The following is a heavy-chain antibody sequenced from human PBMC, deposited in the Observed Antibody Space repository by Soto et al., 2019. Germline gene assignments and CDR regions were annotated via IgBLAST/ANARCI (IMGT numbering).Heavy chain of an antibody. J-gene: IGHJ5*02. CDR1: GGTFSSYA. CDR2: IIPIFGTA. CDR3: ARDHIAAAGTSFHWFDP. Sequence: SVKVSFKASGGTFSSYAISWVRQAPGQGLEWMGGIIPIFGTANYAQKFQGRVTITADESTSTAYMELSSLRSEDTAVYYCARDHIAAAGTSFHWFDPWGQGTLVTVSS. D-gene: IGHD6-13*01. V-gene: IGHV1-69*13.